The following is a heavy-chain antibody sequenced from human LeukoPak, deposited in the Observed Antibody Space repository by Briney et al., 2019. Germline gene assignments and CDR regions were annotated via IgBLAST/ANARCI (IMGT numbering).Heavy chain of an antibody. J-gene: IGHJ5*02. D-gene: IGHD3-22*01. CDR3: ARGLKADTMIVVANWFDP. CDR2: INHSGST. CDR1: GGSFSGYY. Sequence: PSETLSLTCAVYGGSFSGYYWSWIRQPPGKGLEWIGEINHSGSTNYNPSLKSRVTISVATSKNQFSLKLSSVTAADTAVYYCARGLKADTMIVVANWFDPWGQGTLVTVSS. V-gene: IGHV4-34*01.